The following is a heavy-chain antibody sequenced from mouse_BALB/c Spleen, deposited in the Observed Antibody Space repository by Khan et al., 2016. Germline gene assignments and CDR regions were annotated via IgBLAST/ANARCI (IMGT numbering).Heavy chain of an antibody. V-gene: IGHV9-3*02. CDR3: AEDYYGSNWLAY. J-gene: IGHJ3*01. D-gene: IGHD1-1*01. CDR1: GYTFTNYG. Sequence: QIQLVQSGPELKKPGETVKISCKASGYTFTNYGMNWVKQAPGKGLKWMGWINTNTGEPTYAEEFKGRFAFSLETSASTAYLQINNLKNEDTATDFGAEDYYGSNWLAYWGQGTLVTVSA. CDR2: INTNTGEP.